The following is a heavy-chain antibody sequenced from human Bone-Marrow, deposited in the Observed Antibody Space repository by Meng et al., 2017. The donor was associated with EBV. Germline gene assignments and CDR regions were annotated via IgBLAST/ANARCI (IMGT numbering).Heavy chain of an antibody. CDR3: AKNKIMAAAATGVNNWFDP. CDR1: GFTFSSYA. CDR2: ISGSGGST. V-gene: IGHV3-23*04. Sequence: EVQLVESGGGLVQPXGSLRLSCAAAGFTFSSYAMSWVRQAPGKGLEWVSAISGSGGSTYYADSVKGRFTISRDNSKNTLYLQMNSLRAEDTAVYYCAKNKIMAAAATGVNNWFDPWGQGTLVTVSS. D-gene: IGHD6-13*01. J-gene: IGHJ5*02.